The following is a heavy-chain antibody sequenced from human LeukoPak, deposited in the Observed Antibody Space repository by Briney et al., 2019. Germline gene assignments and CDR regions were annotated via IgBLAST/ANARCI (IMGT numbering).Heavy chain of an antibody. CDR1: GGTFSSYT. CDR2: IIPILGIA. J-gene: IGHJ1*01. CDR3: ARALIVGATIGAFQH. Sequence: SVKVSCKASGGTFSSYTIRWVRQAPGQGLEWMGRIIPILGIANYAQKFQGRVTITADKSTSTAYMELSSLRSEDTAVYYCARALIVGATIGAFQHWGQGTLVTVSS. V-gene: IGHV1-69*02. D-gene: IGHD1-26*01.